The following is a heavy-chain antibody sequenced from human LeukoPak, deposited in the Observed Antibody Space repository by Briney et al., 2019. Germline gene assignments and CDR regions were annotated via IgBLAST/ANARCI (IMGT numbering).Heavy chain of an antibody. D-gene: IGHD3-22*01. CDR1: GGSISSSSYY. V-gene: IGHV4-39*01. CDR2: IYYSGST. Sequence: SETLSLTCTVSGGSISSSSYYWGWIRQPPGKGLEWIRSIYYSGSTYYNPSLKSRVTISVDTSKNQFSLKLSSVTAADTAVYYCARLGLPYYYDSSGYPIWGQGTLVTVSS. J-gene: IGHJ4*02. CDR3: ARLGLPYYYDSSGYPI.